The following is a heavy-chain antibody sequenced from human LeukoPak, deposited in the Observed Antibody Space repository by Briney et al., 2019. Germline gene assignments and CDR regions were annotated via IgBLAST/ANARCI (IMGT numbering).Heavy chain of an antibody. J-gene: IGHJ4*02. CDR2: ITWNSDDM. V-gene: IGHV3-9*01. Sequence: PGRSLRLSCAASGFTFDGYGMYWVRQAPGKGLEWVSGITWNSDDMAYADSVNGRFTISRDNAKNCLYLQMNSLRVEDTALYYCTKVTVWRTGFDYWGQGTLVTVSS. CDR1: GFTFDGYG. CDR3: TKVTVWRTGFDY. D-gene: IGHD1-1*01.